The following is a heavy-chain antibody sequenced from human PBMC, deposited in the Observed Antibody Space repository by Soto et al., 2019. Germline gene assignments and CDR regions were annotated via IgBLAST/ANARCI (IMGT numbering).Heavy chain of an antibody. J-gene: IGHJ6*02. CDR3: ARDSSGWYFNVDYNGMDV. CDR2: INPNSGGT. Sequence: GASVKVSCKASGYTFTGYYMHWVRQAPGQGLEWMGWINPNSGGTNYAQKFQGWVTMTRDTSISTAYMELSRLRSDDTAVYYCARDSSGWYFNVDYNGMDVWGQGTTVTVSS. V-gene: IGHV1-2*04. D-gene: IGHD6-19*01. CDR1: GYTFTGYY.